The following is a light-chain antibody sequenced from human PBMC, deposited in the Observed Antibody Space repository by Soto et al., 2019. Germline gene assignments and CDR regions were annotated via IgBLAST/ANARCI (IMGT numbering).Light chain of an antibody. CDR1: KSDIGVYDF. V-gene: IGLV2-8*01. J-gene: IGLJ1*01. CDR3: ESYAGSNTYV. CDR2: EVV. Sequence: QSALTQPPSASGSPGQSVTISCTGTKSDIGVYDFVSWYQHHPGKAPRLIIYEVVQRPSGVPDRFSGSKSGNTASLTVSGLQAADEADYFCESYAGSNTYVFGSGTKVTV.